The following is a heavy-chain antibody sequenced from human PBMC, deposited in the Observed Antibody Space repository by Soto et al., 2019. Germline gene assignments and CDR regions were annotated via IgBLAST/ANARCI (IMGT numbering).Heavy chain of an antibody. V-gene: IGHV1-69*13. J-gene: IGHJ2*01. CDR1: GGTLTNFINYP. CDR3: ASHGRDVYSPHSGYSDL. D-gene: IGHD4-4*01. CDR2: IIPVFGTA. Sequence: GASVKVSCKASGGTLTNFINYPINWVRQAPGQGLEWMGGIIPVFGTANYAQKFQGRVTITADESTSTAYMELSSLRSEDTAVYYCASHGRDVYSPHSGYSDLWGRGTLVTVSS.